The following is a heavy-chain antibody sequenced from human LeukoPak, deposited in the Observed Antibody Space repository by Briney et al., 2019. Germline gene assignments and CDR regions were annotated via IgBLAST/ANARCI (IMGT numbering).Heavy chain of an antibody. Sequence: ASVKVSCKASGYTFTGYYMHWVRQAPGQGLEWKGRINPNSGGTNYAQKFQGRVTMTRDTSISTAYMELSRLRSDDTAVYYCARAQYYYDNSGYYKTLNYFDYWGQGTLVTVSS. CDR2: INPNSGGT. D-gene: IGHD3-22*01. CDR3: ARAQYYYDNSGYYKTLNYFDY. V-gene: IGHV1-2*06. J-gene: IGHJ4*02. CDR1: GYTFTGYY.